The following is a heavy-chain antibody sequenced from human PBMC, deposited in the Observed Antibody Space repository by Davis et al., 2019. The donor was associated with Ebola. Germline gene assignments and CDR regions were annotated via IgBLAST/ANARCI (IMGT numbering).Heavy chain of an antibody. CDR1: GYTFTSYG. CDR3: ASATVGYCTNGVCYGGWFDP. V-gene: IGHV1-2*06. J-gene: IGHJ5*02. CDR2: INPNSGGT. Sequence: ASVKVSCKTFGYTFTSYGITWVRQAPGQGLEWMGRINPNSGGTNYAQKFQGRVTMTRDTSISTAYMELSRLRSDDTAVYYCASATVGYCTNGVCYGGWFDPWGQGTLVTVSS. D-gene: IGHD2-8*01.